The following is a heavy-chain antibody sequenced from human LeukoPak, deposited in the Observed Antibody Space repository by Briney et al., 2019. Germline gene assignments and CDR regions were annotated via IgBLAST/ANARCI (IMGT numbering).Heavy chain of an antibody. D-gene: IGHD3-22*01. CDR1: GFSFSTYS. CDR3: ARRVFYDDSSGNPYGLDV. CDR2: VCSSSSYI. Sequence: GGSLRLSCAASGFSFSTYSMNWVRQAPGKGLEWVSCVCSSSSYIYYAESVKGRFTISRDNAKNSLYLQINSLRAEDTAVYYCARRVFYDDSSGNPYGLDVWGQGTTVTVSS. V-gene: IGHV3-21*01. J-gene: IGHJ6*02.